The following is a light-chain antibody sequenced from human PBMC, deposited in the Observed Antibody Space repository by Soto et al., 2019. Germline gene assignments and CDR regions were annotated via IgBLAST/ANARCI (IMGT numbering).Light chain of an antibody. CDR1: SSDVGGHNH. J-gene: IGLJ2*01. CDR2: EVS. CDR3: SSYAGNMNLI. V-gene: IGLV2-8*01. Sequence: QSALTQPPSASGSPGQSVTISGTGSSSDVGGHNHVSWYQQHPGKAPKLMIYEVSKRPSGVPGRFSGSKSVNTASLTVTGLQAEDEADYYCSSYAGNMNLIFGGGTKLTVL.